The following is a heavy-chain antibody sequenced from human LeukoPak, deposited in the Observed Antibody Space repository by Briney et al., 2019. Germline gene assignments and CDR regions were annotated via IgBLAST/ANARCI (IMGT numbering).Heavy chain of an antibody. CDR1: GGSISSYY. CDR2: ISNSGIT. CDR3: AKASVTTAVLFDS. J-gene: IGHJ4*02. Sequence: SETLSLTCTVSGGSISSYYWNWIRQPPGQGLEWIGYISNSGITKYNPSLKSRVTISLETSKNQFSLRLTSVTGAHTAVYYCAKASVTTAVLFDSWGQGTQVAVSS. V-gene: IGHV4-59*01. D-gene: IGHD4-23*01.